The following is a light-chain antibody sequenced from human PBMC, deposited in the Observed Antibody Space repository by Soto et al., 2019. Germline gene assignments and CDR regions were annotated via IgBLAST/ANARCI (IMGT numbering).Light chain of an antibody. Sequence: QSALTQPASVSGSPGQSITISCTGTSSDVGSYNLVSWYQQHPGKAPKLMIYEVSKRPSGVSNRFSGSKSGNTASLTISGVQAEDEADYYCCSYAGSSTSLYVFGTGTKVTVL. J-gene: IGLJ1*01. CDR2: EVS. V-gene: IGLV2-23*02. CDR1: SSDVGSYNL. CDR3: CSYAGSSTSLYV.